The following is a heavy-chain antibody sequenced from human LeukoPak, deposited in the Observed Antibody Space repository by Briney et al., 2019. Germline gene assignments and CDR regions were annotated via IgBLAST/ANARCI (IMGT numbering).Heavy chain of an antibody. Sequence: GGSLRLSCAASGFTFSSIGVHWVRQAPGQGLEWVAFIRFDGSNKYYADSVKGRFTISRDNSKSTLYLQMNSLTAEDTAVYYCAKPIGTGAAHFDYWGQGALVTVSS. CDR3: AKPIGTGAAHFDY. CDR1: GFTFSSIG. CDR2: IRFDGSNK. D-gene: IGHD3-10*01. V-gene: IGHV3-30*02. J-gene: IGHJ4*02.